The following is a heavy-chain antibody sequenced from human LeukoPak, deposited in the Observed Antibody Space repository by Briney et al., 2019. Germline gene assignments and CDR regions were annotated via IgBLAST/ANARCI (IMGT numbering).Heavy chain of an antibody. CDR1: GGSISTYY. J-gene: IGHJ4*02. Sequence: PSETLSLTCTVSGGSISTYYWTWIRQPAGKGLEWIGRIHNSGSTRYNPSLKSRVTMSLDTSKNQFSLNLGSVTAAETAVYYCARDVSPDCWGQGTLVIVSS. CDR2: IHNSGST. CDR3: ARDVSPDC. D-gene: IGHD5/OR15-5a*01. V-gene: IGHV4-4*07.